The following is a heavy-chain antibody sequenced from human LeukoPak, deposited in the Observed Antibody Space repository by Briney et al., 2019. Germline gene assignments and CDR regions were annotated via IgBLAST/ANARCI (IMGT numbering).Heavy chain of an antibody. CDR1: GDSFNNYY. J-gene: IGHJ5*02. D-gene: IGHD5-24*01. Sequence: KSSETLSLTCTVSGDSFNNYYWNWIRQPAGKGLEWIGYIHYSGSTNYNPSLKSRVTISLDTSKKQFSLKLSTVTAADTAVYYCAREVAWLPTGWFDPWGQGTLVTVSS. V-gene: IGHV4-59*01. CDR2: IHYSGST. CDR3: AREVAWLPTGWFDP.